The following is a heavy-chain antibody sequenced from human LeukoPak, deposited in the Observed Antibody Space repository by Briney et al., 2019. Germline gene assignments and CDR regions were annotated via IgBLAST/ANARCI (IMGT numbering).Heavy chain of an antibody. D-gene: IGHD4/OR15-4a*01. CDR1: GFTFSRYW. J-gene: IGHJ4*02. CDR2: INPDATII. Sequence: PGGSLRLSCAASGFTFSRYWMHWVRQVPGKGLVWVSRINPDATIITYADSVRGRFTISRDNAKNTLYLQLSNLRAEDTAGHYCVKDPGLVPTPGDDFAHWGQGTLVTVSS. CDR3: VKDPGLVPTPGDDFAH. V-gene: IGHV3-74*01.